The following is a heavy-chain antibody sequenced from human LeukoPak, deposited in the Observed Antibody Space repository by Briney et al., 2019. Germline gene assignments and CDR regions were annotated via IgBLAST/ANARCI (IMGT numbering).Heavy chain of an antibody. CDR3: ARIFMATALDY. CDR1: GGSISSYY. CDR2: IYYSGST. V-gene: IGHV4-59*01. J-gene: IGHJ4*02. Sequence: PSETLSLTCTVSGGSISSYYWSWIRQPPGKGLEWIGYIYYSGSTNYNPSLKSRVTISVDTSKNQFSLKLSSVTAADTAVYYCARIFMATALDYWGQGTLVTVSS. D-gene: IGHD5-12*01.